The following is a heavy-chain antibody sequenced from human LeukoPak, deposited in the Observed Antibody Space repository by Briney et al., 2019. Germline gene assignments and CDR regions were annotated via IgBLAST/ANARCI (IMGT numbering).Heavy chain of an antibody. D-gene: IGHD6-13*01. CDR3: ATRPGIAAA. J-gene: IGHJ4*02. CDR2: ISYDGSNK. CDR1: GFTFSSYW. V-gene: IGHV3-30*03. Sequence: GGPLRLSCAASGFTFSSYWMSWVRQAPGKGLEWVAVISYDGSNKYYADSVKGRFTISRDNSKNTLYLQMNSLRAEDTAVYYCATRPGIAAAWGQGTLVTVSS.